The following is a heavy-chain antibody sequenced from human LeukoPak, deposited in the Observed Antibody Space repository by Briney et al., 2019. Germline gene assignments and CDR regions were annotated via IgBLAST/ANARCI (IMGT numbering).Heavy chain of an antibody. CDR2: IIPIFGTA. D-gene: IGHD6-13*01. V-gene: IGHV1-69*06. CDR3: ARVRYSSSWRTFDP. CDR1: GGTFSSYA. J-gene: IGHJ5*02. Sequence: SVKVSCKASGGTFSSYAISWVRQAPGQGLEWMGGIIPIFGTANYAQKFQGRVTITADKSTSTAYMELSSLRSEDTAVYYCARVRYSSSWRTFDPWGQGTLVTASS.